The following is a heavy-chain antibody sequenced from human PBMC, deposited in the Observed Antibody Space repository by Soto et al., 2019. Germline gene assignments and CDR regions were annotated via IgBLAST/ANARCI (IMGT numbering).Heavy chain of an antibody. D-gene: IGHD6-6*01. CDR2: LHNSGAS. J-gene: IGHJ4*02. V-gene: IGHV4-30-4*01. CDR1: GGSIKSSDYH. Sequence: SETLSLTCTVSGGSIKSSDYHWSCTRQSPSQGLERIGYLHNSGASFYNPSLRGRVTGTLDTSRSQFSLTLASVTAANTAVYYGAREERIAAPQLNYWGQRIPVTVSS. CDR3: AREERIAAPQLNY.